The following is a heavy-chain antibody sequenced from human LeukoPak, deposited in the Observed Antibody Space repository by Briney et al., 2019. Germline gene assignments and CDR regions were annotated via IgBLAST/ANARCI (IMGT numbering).Heavy chain of an antibody. V-gene: IGHV1-18*01. D-gene: IGHD3-3*01. Sequence: ASVKVSCRASGYTFTSYGISWVRQAPGQGLEWMGWISAYNGNTNYAQKLQGRVTMTTDTSTSTAYMELRSLRSDDTAVYYCARSSYDFWSAPLGYWGQGTLVTVSS. CDR2: ISAYNGNT. CDR3: ARSSYDFWSAPLGY. J-gene: IGHJ4*02. CDR1: GYTFTSYG.